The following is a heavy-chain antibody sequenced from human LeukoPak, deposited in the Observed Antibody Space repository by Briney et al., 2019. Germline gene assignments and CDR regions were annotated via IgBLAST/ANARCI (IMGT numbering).Heavy chain of an antibody. CDR2: INPNSGGT. CDR3: ARGERGTAMVEAGYYYYYGMDV. J-gene: IGHJ6*02. CDR1: GYTFTGYY. D-gene: IGHD5-18*01. V-gene: IGHV1-2*02. Sequence: ASVKVSCKASGYTFTGYYMHWVRQAPGQGLEWMGWINPNSGGTNYAQKFRGRVTMTRDTSISTAYMELSRLRSDDTAVYYCARGERGTAMVEAGYYYYYGMDVWGQGTTVTVSS.